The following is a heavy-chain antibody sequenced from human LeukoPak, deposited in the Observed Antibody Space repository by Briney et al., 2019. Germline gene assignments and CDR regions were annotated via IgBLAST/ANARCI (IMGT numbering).Heavy chain of an antibody. CDR3: ARVEWELLFDY. CDR2: INPNSGGT. J-gene: IGHJ4*02. V-gene: IGHV1-2*02. Sequence: ASVKISCKASGYTFTGYYMHWVRQAPGRGLEWMGWINPNSGGTNHAQKFQGRVTMTRDTSISTAYMELSRLRSDDTAVYYCARVEWELLFDYWGQGTLVTVSS. D-gene: IGHD1-26*01. CDR1: GYTFTGYY.